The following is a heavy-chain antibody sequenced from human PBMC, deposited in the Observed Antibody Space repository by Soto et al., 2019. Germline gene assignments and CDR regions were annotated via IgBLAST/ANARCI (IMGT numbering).Heavy chain of an antibody. Sequence: PGGSLRLSCAASGFTFSSYGMHWVRQAPGKGLEWVAVISYDGSNKYYADSVKGRFTISRDNSKNTLYLQMNSLRAEDTAVYYCAKALPPRGLNYYDNAFDIWGQGTMVTVSS. J-gene: IGHJ3*02. CDR3: AKALPPRGLNYYDNAFDI. CDR2: ISYDGSNK. D-gene: IGHD3-22*01. CDR1: GFTFSSYG. V-gene: IGHV3-30*18.